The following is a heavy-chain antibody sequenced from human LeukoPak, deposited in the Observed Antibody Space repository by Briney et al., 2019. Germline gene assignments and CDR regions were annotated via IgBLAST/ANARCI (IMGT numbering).Heavy chain of an antibody. V-gene: IGHV4-59*08. D-gene: IGHD2-21*02. CDR2: IYSTGST. J-gene: IGHJ3*02. CDR1: GGSISSYY. CDR3: ARRSVVTAINFDTFDI. Sequence: SETLSLTCTVSGGSISSYYWNWIRQLPGMGLEWIGYIYSTGSTNYNPSLRGRVIISLDTSKNQFSLELSTVTAADTALYYCARRSVVTAINFDTFDIWGQGTMVTVSS.